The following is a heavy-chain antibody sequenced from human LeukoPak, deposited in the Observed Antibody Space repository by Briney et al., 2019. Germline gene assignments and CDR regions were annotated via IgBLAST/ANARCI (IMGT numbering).Heavy chain of an antibody. Sequence: EASVKVSCKASGGTFNSYAISWVRQAPGQGLEWMGRIIPILGIANYAQKFQGRVTITADKSTSTAYMELSSLRSEDTAVYYCAREGADSGCIDYWGQGTLVTVSS. CDR1: GGTFNSYA. J-gene: IGHJ4*02. D-gene: IGHD6-19*01. CDR3: AREGADSGCIDY. V-gene: IGHV1-69*04. CDR2: IIPILGIA.